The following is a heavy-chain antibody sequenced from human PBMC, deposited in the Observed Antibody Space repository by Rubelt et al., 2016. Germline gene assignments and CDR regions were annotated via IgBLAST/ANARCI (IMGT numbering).Heavy chain of an antibody. V-gene: IGHV4-34*01. CDR3: ARGLWEPTLEF. CDR1: GGSFSNYY. Sequence: QVQLQQWGAGLLKPSETLSLTCAVYGGSFSNYYWNWIRQLLGKGLEWIGEITHSGSTNYNPSLKSRVTMAVDTSNNQFSLNMKSVTAAGTALYYCARGLWEPTLEFWGQGTLVTVSS. D-gene: IGHD1-14*01. J-gene: IGHJ4*02. CDR2: ITHSGST.